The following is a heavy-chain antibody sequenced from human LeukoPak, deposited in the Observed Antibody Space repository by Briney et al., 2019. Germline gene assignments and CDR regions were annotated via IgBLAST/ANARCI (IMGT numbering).Heavy chain of an antibody. CDR2: IYYSGST. J-gene: IGHJ5*02. D-gene: IGHD3-10*01. CDR1: GGSISSSSYY. V-gene: IGHV4-39*07. CDR3: ARDYMVRGVIRENWFDP. Sequence: SETLSLTCTVSGGSISSSSYYWGWIRQPPGKGLKWIGSIYYSGSTYYNPSLKSRVTISVDTSKNQFSLKLSSVTAADTAVYYCARDYMVRGVIRENWFDPWGQGTLVTVSS.